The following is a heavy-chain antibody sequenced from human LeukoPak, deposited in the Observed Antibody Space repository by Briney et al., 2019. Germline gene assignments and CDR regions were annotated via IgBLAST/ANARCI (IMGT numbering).Heavy chain of an antibody. D-gene: IGHD3-22*01. V-gene: IGHV3-64D*08. CDR1: GFNFNNCA. CDR3: GLAAYYYDSSGSDDAFDI. J-gene: IGHJ3*02. CDR2: ISSNGGST. Sequence: PGGSLRLSCSASGFNFNNCAMNWVRQAPGKGLEYVSAISSNGGSTYYADSVKGRCTISRDNSKNTLYLQMSSLRAEDTAVYYCGLAAYYYDSSGSDDAFDIWGQGTMVIVSS.